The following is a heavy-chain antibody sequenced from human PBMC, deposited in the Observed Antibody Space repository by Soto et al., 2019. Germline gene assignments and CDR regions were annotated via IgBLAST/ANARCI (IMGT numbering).Heavy chain of an antibody. CDR1: GYSFTSYW. CDR3: ARHRAPIAARPFGGGLGFDP. J-gene: IGHJ5*02. Sequence: PGESLKISCKDSGYSFTSYWIGWVRQMPGKGLEWMGIIYPGDSDTRYGPSFQGQVTISADKSISTAYLQWSSLKASDTAMYYCARHRAPIAARPFGGGLGFDPWGQGTLVTVSS. CDR2: IYPGDSDT. V-gene: IGHV5-51*01. D-gene: IGHD6-6*01.